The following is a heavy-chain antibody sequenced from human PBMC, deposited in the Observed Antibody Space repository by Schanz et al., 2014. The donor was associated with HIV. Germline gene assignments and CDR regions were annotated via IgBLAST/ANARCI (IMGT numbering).Heavy chain of an antibody. V-gene: IGHV3-30*18. J-gene: IGHJ4*02. CDR1: GFTFRTHG. CDR2: ISYDGSIK. Sequence: QVQLVESGGGVVQPGRSLRLSCAASGFTFRTHGIHWVRQAPAKGLEWVAVISYDGSIKEYADSVKGRFTISRDNSKNTLYLQMNSLRVEDTAVYYCANEEVPNDYWGQGTLVTVSS. CDR3: ANEEVPNDY.